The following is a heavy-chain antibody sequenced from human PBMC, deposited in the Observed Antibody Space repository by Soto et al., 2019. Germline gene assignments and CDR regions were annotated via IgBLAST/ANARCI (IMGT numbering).Heavy chain of an antibody. CDR3: AKYYHDYGDYGPGY. Sequence: GGSLRLSCAASGFTFSSYAMSWVRQAPGKGLEWVSAISGSGGSTYYADSVKGRFTISRDNSKNTLYLQMNSLRAEDTAVYYCAKYYHDYGDYGPGYWGQGTLVTVSS. V-gene: IGHV3-23*01. CDR2: ISGSGGST. CDR1: GFTFSSYA. J-gene: IGHJ4*02. D-gene: IGHD4-17*01.